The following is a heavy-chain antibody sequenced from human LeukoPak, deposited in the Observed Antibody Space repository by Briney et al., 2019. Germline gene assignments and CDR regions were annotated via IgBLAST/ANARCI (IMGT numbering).Heavy chain of an antibody. V-gene: IGHV4-4*07. J-gene: IGHJ3*02. CDR3: AGRGSSSGSFDI. CDR2: IYTSGGT. Sequence: PSETLSLTCTISGGSLSPYYWNWIRQPAGKGLEWIGRIYTSGGTNYNPSLKSRVTMSVDRPKNEISLHLASLTAADTALYYCAGRGSSSGSFDIWGPGTFVTVSS. CDR1: GGSLSPYY. D-gene: IGHD3-10*01.